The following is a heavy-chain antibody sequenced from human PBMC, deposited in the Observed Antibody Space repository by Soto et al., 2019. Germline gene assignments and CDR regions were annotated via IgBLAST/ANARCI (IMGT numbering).Heavy chain of an antibody. CDR3: ARGQGYYVSSGYELDYYYYGMDV. V-gene: IGHV3-23*01. J-gene: IGHJ6*02. Sequence: PGGSLRLSCAASGFSFADHPMNWVRQAPGKGLEWVSTIGGGFDTYYADSVKGRFTISRDISKTTLYLQMSSLRAEDTAVYYCARGQGYYVSSGYELDYYYYGMDVWGQGTTVTVSS. CDR2: IGGGFDT. CDR1: GFSFADHP. D-gene: IGHD3-22*01.